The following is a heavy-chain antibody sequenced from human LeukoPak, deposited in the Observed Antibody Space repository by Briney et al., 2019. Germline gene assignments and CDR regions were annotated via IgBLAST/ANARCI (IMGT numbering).Heavy chain of an antibody. V-gene: IGHV3-23*01. J-gene: IGHJ5*02. CDR1: GFTFRRYG. Sequence: GGTLRLSCAAAGFTFRRYGMSWVRQAPGKGLEWVSAISGSGGSTYYADSVKGRFTISRDNSKNTLYLQMNSLRAEDTAVYYCAKDRDRVLLWFGELMFDPWGQGTLVTVSS. CDR3: AKDRDRVLLWFGELMFDP. CDR2: ISGSGGST. D-gene: IGHD3-10*01.